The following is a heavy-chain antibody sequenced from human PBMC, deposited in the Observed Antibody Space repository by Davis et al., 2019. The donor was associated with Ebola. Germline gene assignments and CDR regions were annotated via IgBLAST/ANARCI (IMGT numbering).Heavy chain of an antibody. CDR1: GFTFSSNT. CDR2: ISSGGRTI. V-gene: IGHV3-48*02. CDR3: ATDRNWDFDY. J-gene: IGHJ4*02. D-gene: IGHD7-27*01. Sequence: GESLKISCAASGFTFSSNTMTWVRQAPGKGLEWVSYISSGGRTIYYADSVKGRFTISRDNAKKSLYLQMSSLRDEDTAVYYCATDRNWDFDYWGQGTLVTVSS.